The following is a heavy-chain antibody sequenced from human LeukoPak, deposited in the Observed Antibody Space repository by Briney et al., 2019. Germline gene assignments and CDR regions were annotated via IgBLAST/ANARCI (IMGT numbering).Heavy chain of an antibody. CDR2: ITQDGSEK. Sequence: PGGSLRLSCAASEFTFSSHQMSWVRQAPGKGLEWVAKITQDGSEKYYMDSVKGRFIISRDNGKNSLYLQTTSLRVEDTAVYYCARDWRQDNAFDLWGQGTMVTVSS. D-gene: IGHD2-15*01. CDR1: EFTFSSHQ. V-gene: IGHV3-7*01. CDR3: ARDWRQDNAFDL. J-gene: IGHJ3*01.